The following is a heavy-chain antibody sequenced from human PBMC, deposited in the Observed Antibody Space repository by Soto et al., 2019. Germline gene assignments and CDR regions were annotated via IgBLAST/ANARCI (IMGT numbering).Heavy chain of an antibody. CDR1: GGSVTSGRFY. Sequence: PSETLSLTCTVSGGSVTSGRFYWTWIRQPPGKGLEWIGYIYHSGSTSYNPSLRSRVAISVDTSKNQFSLRLASVTAADTAVYYCAKASYDDYWTAVGSWGKGTLVTVSS. CDR2: IYHSGST. D-gene: IGHD3-3*01. J-gene: IGHJ5*02. V-gene: IGHV4-61*01. CDR3: AKASYDDYWTAVGS.